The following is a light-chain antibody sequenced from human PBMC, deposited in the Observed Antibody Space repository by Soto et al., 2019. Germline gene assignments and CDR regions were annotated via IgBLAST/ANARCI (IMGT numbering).Light chain of an antibody. Sequence: EIVLTQSPGTLSLSPGERATLSCRASQSVSSSYLAWYQQKPGQAPRLLIYGASSRATGIPERFSGSGSGTGFTLTISRLEAEDFAGYYCQQYGSSPMYTFGQGTKLEIK. CDR2: GAS. CDR1: QSVSSSY. V-gene: IGKV3-20*01. J-gene: IGKJ2*01. CDR3: QQYGSSPMYT.